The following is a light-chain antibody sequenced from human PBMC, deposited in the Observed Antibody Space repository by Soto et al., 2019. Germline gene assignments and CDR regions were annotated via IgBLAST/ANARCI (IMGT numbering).Light chain of an antibody. CDR1: QTISSW. CDR2: KAS. J-gene: IGKJ1*01. CDR3: QQYESLWT. V-gene: IGKV1-5*03. Sequence: DIQMTQSPSTLSASVGDRVTITCRASQTISSWLAWYQQKPGKAPKLLIYKASNLESGVPSRFRGSGSGTEFTLTISSLQPDDFAIYYCQQYESLWTFGPGTKVEIK.